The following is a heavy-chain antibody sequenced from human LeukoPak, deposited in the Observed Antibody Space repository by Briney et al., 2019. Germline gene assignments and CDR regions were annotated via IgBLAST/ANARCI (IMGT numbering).Heavy chain of an antibody. Sequence: GGSLRLSCAASGFTVSSKYMNWVRQAPGKGLEWVSVIYTDGSTYYADSVRARFSISRDDSKNTLSLQMNSLRAEDTAVYYCAIGHYRNIPGWGQGSLVTVSS. CDR3: AIGHYRNIPG. CDR1: GFTVSSKY. J-gene: IGHJ4*02. V-gene: IGHV3-66*01. CDR2: IYTDGST. D-gene: IGHD1/OR15-1a*01.